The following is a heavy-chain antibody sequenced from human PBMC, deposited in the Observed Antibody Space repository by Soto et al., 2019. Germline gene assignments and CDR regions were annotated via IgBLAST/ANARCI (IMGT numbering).Heavy chain of an antibody. CDR3: ARQTPPGAFDI. J-gene: IGHJ3*02. CDR2: IYYSGST. CDR1: GASISRYY. V-gene: IGHV4-59*01. Sequence: PSETLSLTCTVSGASISRYYWSWIRQPPGKGLECIGYIYYSGSTNYNPSLKSRVTISVDTSKNQFSLKLSSVTAADTAVYYCARQTPPGAFDIWGQGTMVTVSS. D-gene: IGHD2-15*01.